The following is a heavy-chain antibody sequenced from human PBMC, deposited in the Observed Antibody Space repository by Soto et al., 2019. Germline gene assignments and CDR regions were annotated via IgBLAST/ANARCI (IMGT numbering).Heavy chain of an antibody. D-gene: IGHD6-13*01. CDR3: GRWGRATVDY. CDR2: IWYDGSNK. J-gene: IGHJ4*02. Sequence: QVQLVESGGGVVQPGRSLRLSCAASGFTFSSYGMHWVREAPGRRLEWVAVIWYDGSNKYFADCVMGRFTISRDNSKNPLKLQMNSLGAEDTSLYYSGRWGRATVDYWGQGTLVTVSS. V-gene: IGHV3-33*01. CDR1: GFTFSSYG.